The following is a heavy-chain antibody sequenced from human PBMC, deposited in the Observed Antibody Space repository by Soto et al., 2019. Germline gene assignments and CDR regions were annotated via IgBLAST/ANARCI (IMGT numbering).Heavy chain of an antibody. J-gene: IGHJ6*02. V-gene: IGHV3-48*03. CDR3: AKDLTGYAMDV. CDR1: GFSFSTSQ. D-gene: IGHD2-2*01. CDR2: INDNSRAI. Sequence: EVQLVESGGGLVHPGGSLRLSCAASGFSFSTSQMDWVRQAPGKGLEWVSYINDNSRAIYYADSVKGRFTISRDNAKNSLFLQMNSLRDEDTAVYYCAKDLTGYAMDVWGQGTTVTVSS.